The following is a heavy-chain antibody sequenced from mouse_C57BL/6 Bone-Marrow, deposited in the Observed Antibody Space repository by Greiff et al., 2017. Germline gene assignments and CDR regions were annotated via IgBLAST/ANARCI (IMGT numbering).Heavy chain of an antibody. Sequence: EVKVVESGGGLVKPGGSLKLSCAASGFTFSSYAMPWVRQTPEKRLEWVATISDGGSYTYYPDNVKGRVTISRDNAKNNLYLQMSHLKSEDTAMYYCARGHDYDATWFAYWGQGTLVTVSA. J-gene: IGHJ3*01. CDR3: ARGHDYDATWFAY. V-gene: IGHV5-4*03. CDR1: GFTFSSYA. D-gene: IGHD2-4*01. CDR2: ISDGGSYT.